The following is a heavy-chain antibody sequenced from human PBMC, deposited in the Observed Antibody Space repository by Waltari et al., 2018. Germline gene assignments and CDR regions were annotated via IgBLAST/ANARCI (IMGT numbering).Heavy chain of an antibody. J-gene: IGHJ4*02. CDR3: AKSRGFEY. V-gene: IGHV3-7*01. CDR2: INYDGSQK. D-gene: IGHD2-2*01. Sequence: EVQLVESGGGLVQPGGSLSSSWGASGLTFSRYWMSCVRQTPGKGLEWVANINYDGSQKYYVDSVKGRFTISRDNAKNSVYLQMNSLRVEDTAVYYCAKSRGFEYWGQGTLITVSS. CDR1: GLTFSRYW.